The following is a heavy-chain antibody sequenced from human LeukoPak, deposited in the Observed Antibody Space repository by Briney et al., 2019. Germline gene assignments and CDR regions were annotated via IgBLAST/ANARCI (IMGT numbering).Heavy chain of an antibody. D-gene: IGHD3-3*01. CDR1: GGSFSGYY. CDR2: INHSGST. J-gene: IGHJ5*02. Sequence: SETLSLTCAVYGGSFSGYYWTWIRHPPGKGLEWIGEINHSGSTNYNPSLKSRVTISVETSKSQFSLKLSSVTAADTAIYFCARRGLRSLESVKYSWFDPWGQGTLVTVSS. CDR3: ARRGLRSLESVKYSWFDP. V-gene: IGHV4-34*01.